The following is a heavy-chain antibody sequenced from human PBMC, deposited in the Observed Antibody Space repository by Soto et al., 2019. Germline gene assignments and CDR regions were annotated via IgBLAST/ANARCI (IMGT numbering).Heavy chain of an antibody. CDR3: AKDSFLEWSPPNGYGMDV. Sequence: GGSLRLSCAASGFTFSSYAMSWVRQAPGRGLEWVSTISGSGGSTYYADSVKGRFTISRDNSKNTLYLQMNSLRAEDTAVYYCAKDSFLEWSPPNGYGMDVWGQGTTVTVSS. CDR1: GFTFSSYA. V-gene: IGHV3-23*01. J-gene: IGHJ6*02. CDR2: ISGSGGST. D-gene: IGHD3-3*01.